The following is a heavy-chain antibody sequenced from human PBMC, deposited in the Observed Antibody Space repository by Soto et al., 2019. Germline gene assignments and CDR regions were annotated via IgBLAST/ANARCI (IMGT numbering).Heavy chain of an antibody. Sequence: PGGSLRLSCAASGFTFSSYGMHWVRQAPGKGLEWVAVISYDGSNKYYADSVKGRFTISRDNSKNTLYLQMNSLRAEDTAVYYCAKGEMAPAHVDYWGQGTLVTVSS. CDR3: AKGEMAPAHVDY. CDR1: GFTFSSYG. J-gene: IGHJ4*02. V-gene: IGHV3-30*18. CDR2: ISYDGSNK.